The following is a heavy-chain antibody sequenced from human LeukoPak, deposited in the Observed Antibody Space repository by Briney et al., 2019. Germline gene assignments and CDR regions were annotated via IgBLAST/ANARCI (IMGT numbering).Heavy chain of an antibody. V-gene: IGHV3-23*01. CDR1: GFTFSSYA. D-gene: IGHD3-22*01. CDR2: ISGSGGST. Sequence: GGSLRLSCAASGFTFSSYAMSWVRQAPGKGLEWVSAISGSGGSTYYADSVKGRFTISRDNSKNTLYLQMNSLRAEDTAVYYCAKDPVVTMIVVVSGYFDYWGQGTLVTVSS. J-gene: IGHJ4*02. CDR3: AKDPVVTMIVVVSGYFDY.